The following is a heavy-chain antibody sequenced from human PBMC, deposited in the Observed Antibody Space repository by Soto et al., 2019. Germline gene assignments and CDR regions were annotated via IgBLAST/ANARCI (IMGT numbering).Heavy chain of an antibody. CDR3: ARTVEYDSIPYYYADF. V-gene: IGHV1-18*01. CDR1: GYTFNTYA. D-gene: IGHD2-21*01. CDR2: ISGYNGNT. Sequence: QVQLVQSGAEVKKPWASVKVSCKASGYTFNTYAITWVRQAPGQGLEWMGWISGYNGNTNYAQTLQGRGTMTTDTSTSTAYLELRSLRSDDTAVYYCARTVEYDSIPYYYADFWGQGTLVTVSS. J-gene: IGHJ4*01.